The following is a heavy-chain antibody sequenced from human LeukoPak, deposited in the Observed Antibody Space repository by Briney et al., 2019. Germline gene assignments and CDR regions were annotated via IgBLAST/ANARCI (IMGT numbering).Heavy chain of an antibody. Sequence: PGGSLRLSCAASGFTVSSNHMSWVRQAPGKGLEWVSAISGSGGSTYYADSVKGRFTISRDNSKNTLYLQMNSLRAEDTAVYYCAKEIPLVGAGYYFDYWGQGTLVTVSS. CDR1: GFTVSSNH. CDR3: AKEIPLVGAGYYFDY. J-gene: IGHJ4*02. CDR2: ISGSGGST. D-gene: IGHD1-26*01. V-gene: IGHV3-23*01.